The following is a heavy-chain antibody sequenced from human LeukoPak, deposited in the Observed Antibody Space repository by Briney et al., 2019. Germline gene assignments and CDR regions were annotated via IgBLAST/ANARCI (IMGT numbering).Heavy chain of an antibody. CDR2: ISGSGGST. Sequence: PGGSLRLSCAASGFTFSSYAMSWVRQAPGKGLEWVSAISGSGGSTYYADSVKGRFTISRDNSKNTLYLQMNSLRAEDTAVYYCAKDGQITMIVVVIGAFDIWGQGTMVTVSS. J-gene: IGHJ3*02. V-gene: IGHV3-23*01. CDR1: GFTFSSYA. CDR3: AKDGQITMIVVVIGAFDI. D-gene: IGHD3-22*01.